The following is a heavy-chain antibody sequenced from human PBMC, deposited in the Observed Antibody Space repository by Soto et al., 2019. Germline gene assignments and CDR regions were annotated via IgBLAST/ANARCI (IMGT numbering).Heavy chain of an antibody. V-gene: IGHV2-70*01. D-gene: IGHD2-21*01. CDR2: IDWGDDK. CDR3: ARMAISEYYYYGMDV. Sequence: SGPTLVNPTQTLTLTCTFSGFSLSTSGMCVSWIRQPPGKALEWLALIDWGDDKYYSTSLKTRLTISKDTSKNQVVLTMTNMDPVDTATYYCARMAISEYYYYGMDVWGQGTTVTVSS. CDR1: GFSLSTSGMC. J-gene: IGHJ6*02.